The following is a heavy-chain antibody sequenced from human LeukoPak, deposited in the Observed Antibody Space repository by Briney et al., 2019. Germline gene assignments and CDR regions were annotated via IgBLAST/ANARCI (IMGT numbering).Heavy chain of an antibody. CDR2: VGDSGSTT. Sequence: PGGSLRLSCAASGFTFSSHAMSWVRQAPGKGLEWVSVVGDSGSTTIYADSVRGRFTISRDNSKNTVYLQMNSLRAEDTAVYYCAKDRRCSGTSCYGIVDYWGQGTLVTVSS. J-gene: IGHJ4*02. D-gene: IGHD2-2*01. CDR3: AKDRRCSGTSCYGIVDY. CDR1: GFTFSSHA. V-gene: IGHV3-23*01.